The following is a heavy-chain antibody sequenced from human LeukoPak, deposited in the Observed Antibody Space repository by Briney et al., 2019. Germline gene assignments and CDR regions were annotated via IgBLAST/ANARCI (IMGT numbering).Heavy chain of an antibody. D-gene: IGHD1-20*01. CDR1: GFTFSNYW. J-gene: IGHJ4*02. CDR3: ARVYNWNYFDY. Sequence: GGSLRLSCAASGFTFSNYWMSWVRQAPGKGLEWVADIKQDGSEKYYVDSVKGRFTTSRDNAKNSLYLQMNSLRAEDTAVFYCARVYNWNYFDYWAQGTLVTVSS. V-gene: IGHV3-7*05. CDR2: IKQDGSEK.